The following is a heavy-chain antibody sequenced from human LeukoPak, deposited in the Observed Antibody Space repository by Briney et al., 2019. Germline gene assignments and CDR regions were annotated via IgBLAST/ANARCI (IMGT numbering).Heavy chain of an antibody. Sequence: GESLKISCKASGYGFTSYWIGWVRQMPGKGLEWMGIIYPGDSDTRYSPSFQGQVTISADKSISTAFLQWGSLQASDTAMYYCARPVGVAGFDPWGQGTLVTVSS. J-gene: IGHJ5*02. CDR2: IYPGDSDT. V-gene: IGHV5-51*01. D-gene: IGHD6-13*01. CDR1: GYGFTSYW. CDR3: ARPVGVAGFDP.